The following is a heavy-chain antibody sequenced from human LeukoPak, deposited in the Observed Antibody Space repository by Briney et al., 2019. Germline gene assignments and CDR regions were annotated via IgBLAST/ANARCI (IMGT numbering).Heavy chain of an antibody. CDR1: GGTFSSYA. D-gene: IGHD5-12*01. Sequence: GASVKVSCKASGGTFSSYAISWVRQAPGQGLGWMGRIIPIFGTANYAQKFQGRVTITTDESTSTAYMELSSLRSEDTAVYYCARGLGGYSGYDPPGYWGQGTLVTVSS. V-gene: IGHV1-69*05. CDR3: ARGLGGYSGYDPPGY. J-gene: IGHJ4*02. CDR2: IIPIFGTA.